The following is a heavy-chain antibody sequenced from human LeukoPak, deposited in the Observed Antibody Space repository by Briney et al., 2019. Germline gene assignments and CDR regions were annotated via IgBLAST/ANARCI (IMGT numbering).Heavy chain of an antibody. CDR3: AYSLRFDP. CDR2: ISSSSSYI. Sequence: GGSLRLSCAVSGSTFSSYSMNWVRQAPGKGLEWVSSISSSSSYIYYADSVKGRFTISRDDAKNSLYLQMNSLRAEDTAVYYCAYSLRFDPWGQGTLVTVSS. V-gene: IGHV3-21*01. CDR1: GSTFSSYS. D-gene: IGHD1-26*01. J-gene: IGHJ5*02.